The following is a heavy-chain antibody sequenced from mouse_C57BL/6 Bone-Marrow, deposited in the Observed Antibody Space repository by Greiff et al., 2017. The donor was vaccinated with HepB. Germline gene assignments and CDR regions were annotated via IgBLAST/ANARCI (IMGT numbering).Heavy chain of an antibody. D-gene: IGHD1-1*01. V-gene: IGHV1-81*01. CDR1: GYTFTSYG. Sequence: VPGVESGAELARPGASVKLSCKASGYTFTSYGISWVKQRTGQGLEWIGEIYPRSGNTYYNEEFKGKATLTADKSSSTAYMELCSLTSEDSAVYVCARDYYYGSSLDYWGQGTTLTVSS. J-gene: IGHJ2*01. CDR2: IYPRSGNT. CDR3: ARDYYYGSSLDY.